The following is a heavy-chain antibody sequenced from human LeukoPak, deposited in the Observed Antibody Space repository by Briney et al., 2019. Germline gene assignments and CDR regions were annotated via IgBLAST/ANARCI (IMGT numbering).Heavy chain of an antibody. V-gene: IGHV3-30*04. CDR2: ISYDGSNK. J-gene: IGHJ6*03. CDR1: GFTFSNYA. D-gene: IGHD5-12*01. Sequence: GSLRLSCAASGFTFSNYAMHWVRQAPGKGLEWVAVISYDGSNKFYADSVKGRFTISRDNSKNTLHLQMNSLRAEDTAVYYCARSLATSYYYMDVWGKGTTVTVSS. CDR3: ARSLATSYYYMDV.